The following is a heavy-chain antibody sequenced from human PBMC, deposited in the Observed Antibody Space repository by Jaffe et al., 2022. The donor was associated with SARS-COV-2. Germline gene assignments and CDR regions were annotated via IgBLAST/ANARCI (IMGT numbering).Heavy chain of an antibody. D-gene: IGHD6-6*01. CDR1: GFTFSFYE. Sequence: EVQLVESGGGFVQPGGSLRLSCVASGFTFSFYEMNWVRQAPGKGLEWISYISVRGNSIHYADSVRGRFTSSRDNAKNSVFLQMDSLGAEDTAVYYCAREYASSSGIGFDIWGHGTLVTVSS. CDR3: AREYASSSGIGFDI. J-gene: IGHJ3*02. CDR2: ISVRGNSI. V-gene: IGHV3-48*03.